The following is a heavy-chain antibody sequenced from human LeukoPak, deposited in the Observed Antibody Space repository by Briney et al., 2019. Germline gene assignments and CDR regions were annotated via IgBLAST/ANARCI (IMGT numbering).Heavy chain of an antibody. CDR2: IHYSGST. CDR3: ARWYSSGWAFDY. J-gene: IGHJ4*02. D-gene: IGHD6-19*01. Sequence: PSETLPLTCTVSGGTNSSYYWNWIRQPPGKGLEWIGYIHYSGSTKYNPSLKSRVTISVDTSKNPFSLKLSSVTAADTAVYYCARWYSSGWAFDYWGQGTLVTVSS. CDR1: GGTNSSYY. V-gene: IGHV4-59*08.